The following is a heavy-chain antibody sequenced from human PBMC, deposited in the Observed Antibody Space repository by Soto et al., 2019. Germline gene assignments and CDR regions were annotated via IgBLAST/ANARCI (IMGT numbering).Heavy chain of an antibody. V-gene: IGHV4-34*01. CDR3: ARRGDYGDPKPLAFDY. D-gene: IGHD4-17*01. CDR2: INHSGST. Sequence: QVQLQQWGAGLLKPSETLSLTCAVYGGSFSGYYWSWIRQPPGKGLEWIGEINHSGSTNYNPSLKSRVTISVDTSKNQFSLKLSSVTAADTAVYYCARRGDYGDPKPLAFDYWGQGTLVTVSS. CDR1: GGSFSGYY. J-gene: IGHJ4*02.